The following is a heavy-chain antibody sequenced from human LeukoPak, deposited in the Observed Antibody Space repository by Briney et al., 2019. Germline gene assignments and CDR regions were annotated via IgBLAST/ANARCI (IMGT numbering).Heavy chain of an antibody. D-gene: IGHD3-10*01. CDR1: GGSFSGYY. CDR2: INHSGST. J-gene: IGHJ4*02. Sequence: SETLSLTCAVYGGSFSGYYWSWIRQPPGKGLEWIGEINHSGSTNYNPSLKSRVTISVDTSKDQFSPKLSSVTAADTAVYYCARTPSRGSGSYYKDRRYYFDYWGRGTLVTVSS. V-gene: IGHV4-34*01. CDR3: ARTPSRGSGSYYKDRRYYFDY.